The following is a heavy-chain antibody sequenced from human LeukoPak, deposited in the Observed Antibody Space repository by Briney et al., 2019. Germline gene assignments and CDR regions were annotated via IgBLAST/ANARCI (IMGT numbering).Heavy chain of an antibody. CDR1: GGSISSYY. CDR3: ARTVRGGNFDY. V-gene: IGHV4-59*01. D-gene: IGHD4-11*01. CDR2: IYYSGST. Sequence: SETLSLTCTVSGGSISSYYWSWIRQPPGKGLEWIGYIYYSGSTNYNPSLKSRVTISVDTSKNQFSLEVSSVAYGDTAVYYCARTVRGGNFDYWGQGTLVTVSS. J-gene: IGHJ4*02.